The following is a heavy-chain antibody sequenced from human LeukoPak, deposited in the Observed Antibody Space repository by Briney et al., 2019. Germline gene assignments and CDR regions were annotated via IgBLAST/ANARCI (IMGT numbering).Heavy chain of an antibody. CDR1: GGSISSYY. J-gene: IGHJ4*02. Sequence: SETLSLTCTVSGGSISSYYWSWIRQPPGKGLEWIGYIYYSGSTNYNPSLKSRVTISVDTSKNQFSLKLSSVTAADTAVYYCARGGFWSGYYTVAANSGSTPLDYWGQGTLVTVSS. CDR2: IYYSGST. V-gene: IGHV4-59*12. D-gene: IGHD3-3*01. CDR3: ARGGFWSGYYTVAANSGSTPLDY.